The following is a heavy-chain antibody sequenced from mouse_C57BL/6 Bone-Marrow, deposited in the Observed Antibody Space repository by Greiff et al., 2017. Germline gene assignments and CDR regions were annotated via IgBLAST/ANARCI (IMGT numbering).Heavy chain of an antibody. J-gene: IGHJ2*01. CDR1: GFTFSSYG. CDR2: ISSGGSYT. Sequence: EVKLMESGGDLVKPGGSLKLSCAASGFTFSSYGMSWVRQTPDKRLEWVATISSGGSYTYYPDSVKGRCTISRDNAKNTLYLQMSSLKSEDTAMYYCARYSNLDYWGQGTTLTVSS. CDR3: ARYSNLDY. D-gene: IGHD2-5*01. V-gene: IGHV5-6*01.